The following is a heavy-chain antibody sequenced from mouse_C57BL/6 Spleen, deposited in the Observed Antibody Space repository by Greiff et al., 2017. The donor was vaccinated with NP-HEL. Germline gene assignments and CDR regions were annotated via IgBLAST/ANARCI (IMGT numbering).Heavy chain of an antibody. CDR2: IDPSDSYT. V-gene: IGHV1-50*01. Sequence: QVQLKQPGAELVKPGASVKLSCKASGYTFTSYWMQWVKQRPGQGLEWIGEIDPSDSYTNYNQKFKGKATLTVDTSSSTAYMQLSSLTSEDSAVYYCAANLYFDYWGQGTTLTVSS. CDR3: AANLYFDY. CDR1: GYTFTSYW. D-gene: IGHD4-1*01. J-gene: IGHJ2*01.